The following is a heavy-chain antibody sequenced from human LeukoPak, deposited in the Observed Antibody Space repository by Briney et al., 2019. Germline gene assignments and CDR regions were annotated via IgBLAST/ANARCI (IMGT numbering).Heavy chain of an antibody. D-gene: IGHD3-10*01. Sequence: KPSETLSLTCAVYGGSFSGYYWSWIRQPPGKGLEWIGEINHSGSTNYNPSLKSRVTISVDTSKNQFSVKLNSVTAADTAVYYCARCRGGYYYGSGTFASWFGSWGQGTLVTVSS. CDR2: INHSGST. J-gene: IGHJ5*01. CDR1: GGSFSGYY. V-gene: IGHV4-34*01. CDR3: ARCRGGYYYGSGTFASWFGS.